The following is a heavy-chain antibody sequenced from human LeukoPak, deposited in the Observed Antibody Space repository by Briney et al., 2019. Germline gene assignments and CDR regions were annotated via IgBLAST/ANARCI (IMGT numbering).Heavy chain of an antibody. D-gene: IGHD3-16*01. CDR3: ATSPLWGYAFDM. CDR1: GFTFSSYS. J-gene: IGHJ3*02. Sequence: GGSLRLSCTASGFTFSSYSMNWVRQAPGKGLEWVSYISSSSSNIFYADSFKGRFTISRDNAQNSLYLQMNSLRVEDTAVYYCATSPLWGYAFDMWGQGTMVTVSS. CDR2: ISSSSSNI. V-gene: IGHV3-21*01.